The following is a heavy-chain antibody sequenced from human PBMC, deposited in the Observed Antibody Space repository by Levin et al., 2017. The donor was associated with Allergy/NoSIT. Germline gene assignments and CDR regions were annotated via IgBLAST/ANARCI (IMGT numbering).Heavy chain of an antibody. J-gene: IGHJ4*02. CDR1: GFTFSSYG. D-gene: IGHD6-19*01. Sequence: GGSLRLSCAASGFTFSSYGMHWVRQAPGKGLEWVAVIWSDGSNKYYADSVKGRFTISRDNSKNTLYLQMNSLRAEDTAVYYCARDLYSSGWLIDYWGQGTLVTVSS. CDR2: IWSDGSNK. CDR3: ARDLYSSGWLIDY. V-gene: IGHV3-33*01.